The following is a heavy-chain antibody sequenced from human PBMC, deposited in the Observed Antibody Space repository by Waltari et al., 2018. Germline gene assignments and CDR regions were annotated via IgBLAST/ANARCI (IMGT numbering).Heavy chain of an antibody. CDR2: ADGSGKT. D-gene: IGHD5-12*01. Sequence: QLRLQESGPGLVRPSGTLSLTCDVSGDSLSSTYWWGWVRQSPGKGLEWIGQADGSGKTNYNPSFASRVSVSLHTPANQFSLTVTSATAADTAVYYCGRDRGRGLYLDSWGQGTLVTVSP. V-gene: IGHV4-4*02. CDR1: GDSLSSTYW. J-gene: IGHJ4*02. CDR3: GRDRGRGLYLDS.